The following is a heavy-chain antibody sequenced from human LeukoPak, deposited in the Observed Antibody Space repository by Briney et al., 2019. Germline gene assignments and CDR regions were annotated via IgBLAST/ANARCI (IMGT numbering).Heavy chain of an antibody. D-gene: IGHD6-19*01. V-gene: IGHV4-59*08. CDR3: ARAWRIAVAGTNYFDY. J-gene: IGHJ4*02. CDR1: GGSISSYY. Sequence: SETLSLTCTVSGGSISSYYWSWIRQPPGKGLEWIGYIYYSGSTNYNPSLKSRVTISVDTSKNQFSLKLSSVTAADTAVYYCARAWRIAVAGTNYFDYWGQGTLVTVSS. CDR2: IYYSGST.